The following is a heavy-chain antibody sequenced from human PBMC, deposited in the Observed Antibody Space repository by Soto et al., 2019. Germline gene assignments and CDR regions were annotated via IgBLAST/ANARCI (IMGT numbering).Heavy chain of an antibody. J-gene: IGHJ4*02. V-gene: IGHV1-69*02. Sequence: SVKVCCKASGGTFSSYTISWVRQAPGQGLEWMGRIIPILGIANYAQKFQGRVTITADKSTSTAYMELSSLRSEDTAVYYCARLVVPAPFDCWGQGTLVTVSS. D-gene: IGHD2-2*01. CDR1: GGTFSSYT. CDR2: IIPILGIA. CDR3: ARLVVPAPFDC.